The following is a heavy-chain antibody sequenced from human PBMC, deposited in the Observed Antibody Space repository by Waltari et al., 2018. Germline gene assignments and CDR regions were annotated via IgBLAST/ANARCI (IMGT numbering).Heavy chain of an antibody. CDR1: GYTFSDYY. CDR2: VDPEDSET. V-gene: IGHV1-69-2*01. D-gene: IGHD6-19*01. CDR3: ATALGDSSSASRPFDF. Sequence: EVQLLQSGAELKEPGTTVRISCKVSGYTFSDYYIHWVQPAPGKGLRWKGLVDPEDSETRYADNFQGRVTISADTATDTAFMELSGLRAEDTAVFYCATALGDSSSASRPFDFWGQGTMITVSS. J-gene: IGHJ3*01.